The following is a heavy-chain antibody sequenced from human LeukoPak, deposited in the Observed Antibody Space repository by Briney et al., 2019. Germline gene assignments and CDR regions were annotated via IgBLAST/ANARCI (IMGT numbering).Heavy chain of an antibody. CDR2: IYHSGST. Sequence: SGTLSLTCAVSGGSISSSNWWSWVRQPPGKGLEWIGEIYHSGSTNYNPSLKSRVTISVDKSKNQFSLKLSSVTAADTAVYYCASYGDYLEYGMEVWGQGTTVPVSS. V-gene: IGHV4-4*02. J-gene: IGHJ6*02. CDR1: GGSISSSNW. CDR3: ASYGDYLEYGMEV. D-gene: IGHD4-17*01.